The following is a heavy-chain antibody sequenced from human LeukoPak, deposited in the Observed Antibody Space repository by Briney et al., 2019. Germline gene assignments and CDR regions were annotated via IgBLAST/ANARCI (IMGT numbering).Heavy chain of an antibody. Sequence: GGSLRLSCAASGFTFSSYSMNWVRQAPGKGLEWVSYISSSSSTIYYADSVKGRFTISRDNSKNTLYLQMNSLRAEDTAVYYCARDRYDSSGFVVGFFDYWGQGTLVTVSS. CDR3: ARDRYDSSGFVVGFFDY. D-gene: IGHD3-22*01. J-gene: IGHJ4*02. V-gene: IGHV3-48*01. CDR1: GFTFSSYS. CDR2: ISSSSSTI.